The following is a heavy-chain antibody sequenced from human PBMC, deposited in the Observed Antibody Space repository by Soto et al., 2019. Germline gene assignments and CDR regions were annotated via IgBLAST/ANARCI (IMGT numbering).Heavy chain of an antibody. V-gene: IGHV4-31*03. CDR3: ARSPEYYDSRRPSPDEFDH. Sequence: PSETLSLTCTVSGGSISSGGYYWSWIRQHPGKGLEWIGYIYYSGSTYYNPSLKSRVTISVDTSKNQFSLKLSSVTAADTAVYYCARSPEYYDSRRPSPDEFDHWGQGTLVTVSS. J-gene: IGHJ4*02. CDR2: IYYSGST. CDR1: GGSISSGGYY. D-gene: IGHD3-22*01.